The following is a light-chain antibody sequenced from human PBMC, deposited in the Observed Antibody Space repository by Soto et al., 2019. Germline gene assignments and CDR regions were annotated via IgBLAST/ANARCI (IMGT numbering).Light chain of an antibody. J-gene: IGKJ3*01. CDR1: QSVSSSY. CDR2: GAS. Sequence: ESVLTQSPGTLSLSPGERATLSCRASQSVSSSYLSWFQQKPGQTPRLLMYGASRRATGIPDRFSGSGSGTDFTLTISRLEPEDFAVYYCQQYGSSPFTFGPGTKVDIK. CDR3: QQYGSSPFT. V-gene: IGKV3-20*01.